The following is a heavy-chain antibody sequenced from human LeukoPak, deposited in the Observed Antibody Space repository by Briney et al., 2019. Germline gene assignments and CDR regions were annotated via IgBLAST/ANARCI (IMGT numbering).Heavy chain of an antibody. J-gene: IGHJ4*02. V-gene: IGHV5-51*01. CDR1: GYSFTSSW. CDR3: ARLSIPGSDWYGYYFDY. CDR2: IYPGDSDT. Sequence: GESLKISCRGSGYSFTSSWVGWVRQTPGKGLEWMGIIYPGDSDTRYSPSFQGQVTISADRSISTAYLQWSSLKASDSAMYYCARLSIPGSDWYGYYFDYWGQGTLVTVSS. D-gene: IGHD6-19*01.